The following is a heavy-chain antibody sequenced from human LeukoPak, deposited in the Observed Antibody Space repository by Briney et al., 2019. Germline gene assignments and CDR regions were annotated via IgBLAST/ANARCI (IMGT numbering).Heavy chain of an antibody. J-gene: IGHJ5*02. Sequence: GESLRISCKGSGYSFTYYWIGWVRQMPGKGLEWMGIIYPGDSDTRYSPSFQGQVTISADKSISTAYLQWSSLKASDTAMYYCVRCENSYGANSAWGQGTLVTVSS. V-gene: IGHV5-51*01. CDR2: IYPGDSDT. D-gene: IGHD4-23*01. CDR3: VRCENSYGANSA. CDR1: GYSFTYYW.